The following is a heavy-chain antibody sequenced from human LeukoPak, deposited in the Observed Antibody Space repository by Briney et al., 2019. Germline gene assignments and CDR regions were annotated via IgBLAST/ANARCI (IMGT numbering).Heavy chain of an antibody. CDR2: IIPIFGTA. Sequence: ASVKVSCKASGGTFSSYAISWVRQAPGQGLEWMGGIIPIFGTANYAQKFQGRVTITADESTSTAYMELSSLRSEDTAVYYCARTTSFMSQPSNAFDIWGQGTMVTVSS. J-gene: IGHJ3*02. CDR1: GGTFSSYA. CDR3: ARTTSFMSQPSNAFDI. V-gene: IGHV1-69*13. D-gene: IGHD1-26*01.